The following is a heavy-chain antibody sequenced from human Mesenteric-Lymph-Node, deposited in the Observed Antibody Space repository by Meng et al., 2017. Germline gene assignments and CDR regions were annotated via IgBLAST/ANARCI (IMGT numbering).Heavy chain of an antibody. D-gene: IGHD4-17*01. V-gene: IGHV4-39*01. Sequence: QGQRQESCPGMVKPSQTLSLTCTVSGGSFDNSDYFWDWVRQPPGKGLDWIGSVRYSGTAYYNPSLTSRVTISVDTSKNQFSLNLSSLTAADTAVYYCARHVYGDSYGFWGQGTLVTVSS. CDR2: VRYSGTA. CDR1: GGSFDNSDYF. J-gene: IGHJ4*02. CDR3: ARHVYGDSYGF.